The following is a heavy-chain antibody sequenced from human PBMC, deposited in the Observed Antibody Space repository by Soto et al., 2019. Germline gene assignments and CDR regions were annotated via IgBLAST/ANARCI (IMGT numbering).Heavy chain of an antibody. Sequence: ASVKVSCKASGYTFSSYALHWVRQAPGQRLEWMGWINAGNGNTEYSQRFQGRVTMTRDTSASTVYMELSSLRSEDTAVYYCASSEIPYYDYVWGSYRSSAPPDYWGQGTLVTV. V-gene: IGHV1-3*01. J-gene: IGHJ4*02. D-gene: IGHD3-16*02. CDR2: INAGNGNT. CDR3: ASSEIPYYDYVWGSYRSSAPPDY. CDR1: GYTFSSYA.